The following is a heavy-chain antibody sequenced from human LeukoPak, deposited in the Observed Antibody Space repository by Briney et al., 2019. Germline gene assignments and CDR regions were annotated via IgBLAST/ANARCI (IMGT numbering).Heavy chain of an antibody. J-gene: IGHJ4*02. V-gene: IGHV1-18*01. CDR2: ISAYNGNT. CDR1: GYTFTSYG. CDR3: ARDGDILTGYQRWDY. Sequence: ASVKASCKASGYTFTSYGISWVRQAPGQGLEWMGWISAYNGNTNYAQKLQGRVTMATDTSTSTAYMELRSLRSDDTAVYYCARDGDILTGYQRWDYWGQGTLVTVSS. D-gene: IGHD3-9*01.